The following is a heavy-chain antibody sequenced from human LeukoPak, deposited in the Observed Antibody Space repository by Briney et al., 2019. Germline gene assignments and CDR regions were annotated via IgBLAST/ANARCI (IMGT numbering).Heavy chain of an antibody. CDR2: MYTSGST. CDR3: ARDRSSSWYVDDAFDI. Sequence: SETLSLTCTVSGGSISSYYWSWIRQLAGKGLEWIGRMYTSGSTNYNPSLKSRVTMSVDTSKNQFSLKLSSVTAADTAVYYCARDRSSSWYVDDAFDIWGQGTMVTVSS. CDR1: GGSISSYY. D-gene: IGHD6-13*01. J-gene: IGHJ3*02. V-gene: IGHV4-4*07.